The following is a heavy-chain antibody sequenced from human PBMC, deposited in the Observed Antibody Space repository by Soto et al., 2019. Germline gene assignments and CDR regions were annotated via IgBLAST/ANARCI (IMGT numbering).Heavy chain of an antibody. V-gene: IGHV3-30-3*01. J-gene: IGHJ5*02. D-gene: IGHD3-10*01. CDR3: ARGHLQGLMVRGVPCWFDP. CDR1: GFTFSSYA. Sequence: QVQLVESGGGVVQPGRSLRLSCAASGFTFSSYAMHWVRQAPGKGLEWVAVISYDGSNKYYADSVKGRFTISRDNSKNTLYLQMNSLRAEDTAVYYCARGHLQGLMVRGVPCWFDPWGQGTLVTVSS. CDR2: ISYDGSNK.